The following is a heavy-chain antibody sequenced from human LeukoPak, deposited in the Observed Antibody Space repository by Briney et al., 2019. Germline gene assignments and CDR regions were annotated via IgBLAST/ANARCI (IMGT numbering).Heavy chain of an antibody. D-gene: IGHD3-22*01. Sequence: ASVKVSCKASGYTFTGYYMHWVRQAPGQGLEWMGWINRNSGGTNYAQKFQGWVTMTRDTSISTAYMELSRLRSDDTAVYYCARDLERIYYDTSGYGLDIWGQGTMVTLSS. V-gene: IGHV1-2*04. J-gene: IGHJ3*02. CDR1: GYTFTGYY. CDR3: ARDLERIYYDTSGYGLDI. CDR2: INRNSGGT.